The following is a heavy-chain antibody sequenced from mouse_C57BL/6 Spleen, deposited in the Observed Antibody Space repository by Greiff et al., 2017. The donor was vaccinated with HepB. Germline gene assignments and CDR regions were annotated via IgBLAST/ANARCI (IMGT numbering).Heavy chain of an antibody. CDR2: IDPETGGT. J-gene: IGHJ2*01. CDR3: TRLGYGFDY. D-gene: IGHD2-2*01. CDR1: GYTFTDYE. V-gene: IGHV1-15*01. Sequence: VKLMESGAELVRPGASVTLSCKASGYTFTDYEMHWVKQTPVHGLEWIGAIDPETGGTAYNQKFKGKAILTADKSSSTAYMELRSLTSEDSAVYYCTRLGYGFDYWGQGTTLTVSS.